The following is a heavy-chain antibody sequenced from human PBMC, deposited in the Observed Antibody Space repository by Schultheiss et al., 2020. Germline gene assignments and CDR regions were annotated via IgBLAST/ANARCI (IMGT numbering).Heavy chain of an antibody. V-gene: IGHV3-48*01. CDR3: AKALGSWFGEFDY. Sequence: GGSLRLSCAASGFTFSNAWMSWVRQAPGKGLEWVSYISSSGSTIYYADPVKGRFTISRDNSKKTLYLQMNSLRAEDTAVYYCAKALGSWFGEFDYWGQGTLVTVSS. CDR2: ISSSGSTI. D-gene: IGHD3-10*01. CDR1: GFTFSNAW. J-gene: IGHJ4*02.